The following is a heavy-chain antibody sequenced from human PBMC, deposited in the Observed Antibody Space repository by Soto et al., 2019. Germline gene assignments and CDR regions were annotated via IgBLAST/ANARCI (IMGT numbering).Heavy chain of an antibody. CDR2: ISAYNGNT. J-gene: IGHJ5*02. V-gene: IGHV1-18*01. D-gene: IGHD6-13*01. CDR3: ARTERSLYSSSLAFDP. Sequence: AASVTVSCKASGYTFTSYGISWVRQAPGQGLEWMGWISAYNGNTNYAQKLQGRVTMTTDTSTSTAYMELRSLRSDDTAVYYCARTERSLYSSSLAFDPWGQGTLVTVSS. CDR1: GYTFTSYG.